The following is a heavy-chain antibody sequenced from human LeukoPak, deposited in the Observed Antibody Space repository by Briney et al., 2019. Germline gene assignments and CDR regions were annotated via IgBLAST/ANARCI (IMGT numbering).Heavy chain of an antibody. CDR2: IYYSGST. Sequence: SETLSLTCTVSGGSISSSSYYWGWIRQPPGKGLEWIGSIYYSGSTYYNPSLKSRVTISVDTSKNQFSLKLSSVTAADTAVYYCARKLELLRLSSAFDIWGQGTMVTVSS. CDR1: GGSISSSSYY. V-gene: IGHV4-39*01. J-gene: IGHJ3*02. CDR3: ARKLELLRLSSAFDI. D-gene: IGHD1-7*01.